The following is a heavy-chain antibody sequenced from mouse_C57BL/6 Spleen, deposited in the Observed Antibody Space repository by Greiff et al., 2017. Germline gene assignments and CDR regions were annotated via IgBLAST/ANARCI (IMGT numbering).Heavy chain of an antibody. V-gene: IGHV5-6*02. CDR1: GFTFSSYG. D-gene: IGHD2-4*01. CDR3: ARRDYDYSFFDY. Sequence: EVKVVESGGDLVKPGGSLKLSCAASGFTFSSYGMSWVRQTPDKRLEWVATISSGGSYTYYPDSVKGRFTISRDNAKNTLYLQMSSLKSEDTAMYYCARRDYDYSFFDYWGQGTTLTVSS. CDR2: ISSGGSYT. J-gene: IGHJ2*01.